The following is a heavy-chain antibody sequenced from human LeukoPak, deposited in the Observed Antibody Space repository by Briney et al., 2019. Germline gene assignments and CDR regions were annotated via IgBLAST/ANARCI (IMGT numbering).Heavy chain of an antibody. CDR2: IYYSGST. Sequence: SETLCLTCTVSGGSISSSSYYWGWIRQPPGKGLEWIGSIYYSGSTYYNLSLKSRVTISVDTSKNQFSLKLSSVTAADTAVYYCARHIADHPYYYYYMDVWGKGTTVTVSS. CDR1: GGSISSSSYY. CDR3: ARHIADHPYYYYYMDV. J-gene: IGHJ6*03. V-gene: IGHV4-39*01. D-gene: IGHD6-13*01.